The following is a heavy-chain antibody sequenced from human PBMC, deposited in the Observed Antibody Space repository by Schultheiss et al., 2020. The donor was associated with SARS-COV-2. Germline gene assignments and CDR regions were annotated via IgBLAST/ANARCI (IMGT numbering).Heavy chain of an antibody. CDR2: INSDGSST. Sequence: GGSLRLSCAASGFTFRTYSMNWVRQAPGKGLVWVSRINSDGSSTSYADSVKGRFTISRDNSKNTLYLQMNSLRAEDTAVYYCASRGGLRTGGNWGQGTLVTVSS. D-gene: IGHD3-16*01. CDR1: GFTFRTYS. V-gene: IGHV3-74*01. CDR3: ASRGGLRTGGN. J-gene: IGHJ4*02.